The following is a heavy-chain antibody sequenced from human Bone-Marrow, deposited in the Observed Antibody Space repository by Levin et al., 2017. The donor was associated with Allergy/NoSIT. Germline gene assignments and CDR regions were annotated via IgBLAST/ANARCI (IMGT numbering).Heavy chain of an antibody. D-gene: IGHD7-27*01. J-gene: IGHJ6*02. CDR3: ARDRTITTTGETYFYGMDV. V-gene: IGHV4-59*01. CDR1: GGSISGSY. CDR2: IYYSGST. Sequence: SQTLSLTCTVSGGSISGSYWSLIRQPPGKGLEWIGYIYYSGSTKYNPSLKSRVTISVDTSKNQFSLKLNSVTAADTAVYYCARDRTITTTGETYFYGMDVWGQGTTVTVSS.